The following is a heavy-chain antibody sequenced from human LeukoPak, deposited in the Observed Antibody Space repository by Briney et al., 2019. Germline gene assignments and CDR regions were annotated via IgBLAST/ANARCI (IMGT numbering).Heavy chain of an antibody. CDR3: AKDGDGYYGSGSYSEY. CDR2: IRYDGSNK. Sequence: GGSLRLSCAASGFTFRSYGMHWVRQAPGKGLVWVAFIRYDGSNKYYTDSVKGRFTISRDNSNNTLYLQMNSLRAEDTAVYYCAKDGDGYYGSGSYSEYWGQGTLVTVSS. V-gene: IGHV3-30*02. J-gene: IGHJ4*02. CDR1: GFTFRSYG. D-gene: IGHD3-10*01.